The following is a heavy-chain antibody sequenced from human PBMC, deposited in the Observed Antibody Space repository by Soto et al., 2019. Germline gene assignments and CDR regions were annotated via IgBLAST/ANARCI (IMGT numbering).Heavy chain of an antibody. CDR3: TRENTAMVPLGY. Sequence: GGSLRLSCTASGFTFGDYAMSWVRQAPGKGLEWVGFIRSKAYGGTTEYAASVKGRFTISRDDSKSIAYLQMNSLKTEDTAVYYCTRENTAMVPLGYWGQGTLVTVSS. V-gene: IGHV3-49*04. CDR1: GFTFGDYA. CDR2: IRSKAYGGTT. D-gene: IGHD5-18*01. J-gene: IGHJ4*02.